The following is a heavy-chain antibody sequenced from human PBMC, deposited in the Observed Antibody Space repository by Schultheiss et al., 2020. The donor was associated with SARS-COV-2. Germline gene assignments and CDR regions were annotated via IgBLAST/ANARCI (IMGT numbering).Heavy chain of an antibody. J-gene: IGHJ4*02. V-gene: IGHV4-39*01. D-gene: IGHD5-24*01. CDR1: GGSISSSSYY. Sequence: SETLSLTCTVSGGSISSSSYYWGWIRQPPGKGLEWIGSIYYSGSTYYNPSLKSRVTISVDTSKNQFSLKLSSVTAADTAVYYCAGRPGFRDGYNQNLFDYWGQGTLVTVSS. CDR3: AGRPGFRDGYNQNLFDY. CDR2: IYYSGST.